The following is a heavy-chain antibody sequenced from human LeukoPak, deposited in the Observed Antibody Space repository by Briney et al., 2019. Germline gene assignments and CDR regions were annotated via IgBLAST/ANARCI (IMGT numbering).Heavy chain of an antibody. D-gene: IGHD6-13*01. CDR2: INHSGST. Sequence: PSETLSLTCTVSGGSISSSSYYWGWIRQPPGKGLEWIGEINHSGSTNYNPSLKSRVTISVDTSKNQFSLKLSSVTAADTAVYYCARGIAAAGPFDYWGQGTLVTVSS. CDR3: ARGIAAAGPFDY. CDR1: GGSISSSSYY. V-gene: IGHV4-39*07. J-gene: IGHJ4*02.